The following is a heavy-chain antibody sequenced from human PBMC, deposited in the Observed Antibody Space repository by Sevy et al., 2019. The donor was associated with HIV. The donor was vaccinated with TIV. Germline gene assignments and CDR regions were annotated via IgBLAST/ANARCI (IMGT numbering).Heavy chain of an antibody. CDR3: AKDILGDNSPWFFFDY. CDR1: GFTFRSYG. J-gene: IGHJ4*02. V-gene: IGHV3-30*18. Sequence: GGSLRLSCAGSGFTFRSYGIHCVRQSPGKGLEWVAFISFDGRNTYSADSVKGRFTVSRDNSNNAVYLQMNNLRTEDTAMYYCAKDILGDNSPWFFFDYWGQGTQVTVSS. D-gene: IGHD3-9*01. CDR2: ISFDGRNT.